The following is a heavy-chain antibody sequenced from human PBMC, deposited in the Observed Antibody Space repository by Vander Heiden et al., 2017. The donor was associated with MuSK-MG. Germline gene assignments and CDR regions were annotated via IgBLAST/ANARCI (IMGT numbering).Heavy chain of an antibody. Sequence: QVQLVESGGGVVQPGRSLRLSCAASGVTFSSYGMHWVRQAPGKGLEWVAVISYDGSNKYYADSVKGRFTISRDNSKNTLYLQMNSLRAEDTAVYYCGALITGTTLGFDPWGQGTLVTVSS. CDR1: GVTFSSYG. CDR2: ISYDGSNK. V-gene: IGHV3-30*03. D-gene: IGHD1-7*01. CDR3: GALITGTTLGFDP. J-gene: IGHJ5*02.